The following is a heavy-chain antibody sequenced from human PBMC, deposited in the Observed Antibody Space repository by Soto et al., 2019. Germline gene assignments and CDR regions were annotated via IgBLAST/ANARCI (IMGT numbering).Heavy chain of an antibody. Sequence: PGGSLRLSCAASGFTFSSYAMHWVRQAPGKGLEWVAVISYDGSNKYYADSVKGRFTISRDDSKNTLYLQMNSLRAEDTAVYYCARIPRKPPRYCSGGSCFLYFDYWGQRTLVTVSS. CDR2: ISYDGSNK. CDR1: GFTFSSYA. J-gene: IGHJ4*02. V-gene: IGHV3-30-3*01. D-gene: IGHD2-15*01. CDR3: ARIPRKPPRYCSGGSCFLYFDY.